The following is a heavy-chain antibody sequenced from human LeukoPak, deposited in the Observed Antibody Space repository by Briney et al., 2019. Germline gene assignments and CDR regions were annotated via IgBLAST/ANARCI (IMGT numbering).Heavy chain of an antibody. J-gene: IGHJ4*02. V-gene: IGHV4-59*01. CDR3: ERGEVCRSSDGPFYY. CDR2: IYYSGGT. CDR1: GGSTSSYY. D-gene: IGHD1-26*01. Sequence: SETLSLTCTVSGGSTSSYYWSWIRQPPGKGPEGIGYIYYSGGTDYNPSLKSRVTIPVDTSTHQFSPKLSSANDADTAVDYCERGEVCRSSDGPFYYWVQGTLVTVSS.